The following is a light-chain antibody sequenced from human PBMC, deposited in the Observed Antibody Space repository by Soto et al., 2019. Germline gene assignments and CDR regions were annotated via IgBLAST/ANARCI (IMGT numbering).Light chain of an antibody. CDR1: QSISSY. J-gene: IGKJ3*01. V-gene: IGKV1-39*01. CDR3: QQSYSTLS. CDR2: ASS. Sequence: DIQMNQSPSSLSASVGDRVTITCRASQSISSYLNWYQQKPGKAPKLLIYASSSLQSGVPSRFSGSGSGTDFTITISCLQPEDFATYYCQQSYSTLSFGPGTKVDIK.